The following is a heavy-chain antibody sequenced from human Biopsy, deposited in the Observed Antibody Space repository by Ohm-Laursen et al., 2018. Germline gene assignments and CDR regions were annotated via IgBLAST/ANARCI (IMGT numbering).Heavy chain of an antibody. CDR1: GFPLSARGMC. CDR2: VDWDDYK. CDR3: ARTPILIVSAGLVYRHRRHLQGMDV. J-gene: IGHJ6*02. V-gene: IGHV2-70*11. Sequence: TQTLTLTFSFSGFPLSARGMCVSWIRQAPGKALEWLARVDWDDYKDYSASLQTKLSISKDTSNDQMVLTVNNVDPADTATYYCARTPILIVSAGLVYRHRRHLQGMDVWGQGIAVTVS. D-gene: IGHD6-13*01.